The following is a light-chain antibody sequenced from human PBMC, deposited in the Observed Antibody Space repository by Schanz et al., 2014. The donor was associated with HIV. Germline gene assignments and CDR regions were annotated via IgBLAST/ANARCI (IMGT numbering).Light chain of an antibody. Sequence: DIQMTQSPSTLSASVGDTVTITCRASQDIRPRLAWYQQKPGKAPNLLIYAASTLQSGVPSRFSGSGSGTDFTLTISSLQPEDVATYYCQKYNSVPLPFGGGTKVEIK. CDR1: QDIRPR. J-gene: IGKJ4*01. CDR3: QKYNSVPLP. CDR2: AAS. V-gene: IGKV1-27*01.